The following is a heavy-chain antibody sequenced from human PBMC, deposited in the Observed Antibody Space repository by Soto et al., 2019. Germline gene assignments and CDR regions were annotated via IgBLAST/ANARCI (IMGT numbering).Heavy chain of an antibody. V-gene: IGHV3-66*01. CDR1: GFSVSSAY. CDR2: IYSGGRT. CDR3: AFPSSLHYYYYMGV. J-gene: IGHJ6*03. Sequence: GGSLRLSCAASGFSVSSAYMNWVRQAPGKGLEWVSIIYSGGRTYHADSVKGRFSISRDNSKNTLYLQMNSLRGEDTAVYFCAFPSSLHYYYYMGVWGKGTTVTVSS.